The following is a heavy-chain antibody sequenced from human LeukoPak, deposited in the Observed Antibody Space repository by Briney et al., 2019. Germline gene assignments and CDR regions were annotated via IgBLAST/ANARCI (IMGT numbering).Heavy chain of an antibody. D-gene: IGHD3-22*01. CDR1: GGTFSSYA. Sequence: SVKVSCKASGGTFSSYAISGGRQAPGQGREWMGGIIPIFGTANYAQIFQGRVTITTDESTRTGYMELSSLRSEDTAVYYCARVADDSSGYSYFDYWGQGTLVTVSS. CDR2: IIPIFGTA. CDR3: ARVADDSSGYSYFDY. V-gene: IGHV1-69*05. J-gene: IGHJ4*02.